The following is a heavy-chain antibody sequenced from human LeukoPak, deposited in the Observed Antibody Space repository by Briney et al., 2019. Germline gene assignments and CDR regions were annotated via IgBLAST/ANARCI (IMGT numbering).Heavy chain of an antibody. J-gene: IGHJ4*02. D-gene: IGHD3-3*01. Sequence: ASVKVSCKASGYTFTGYYMHWVRQAPGQGLEWMGWINPNSGGTNYAQKFQGRVTMTRDTPISTAYMELSRLRSDDTAVYYCAREAFARIAIFGLVDWGQGTLVSVSS. CDR1: GYTFTGYY. CDR3: AREAFARIAIFGLVD. V-gene: IGHV1-2*02. CDR2: INPNSGGT.